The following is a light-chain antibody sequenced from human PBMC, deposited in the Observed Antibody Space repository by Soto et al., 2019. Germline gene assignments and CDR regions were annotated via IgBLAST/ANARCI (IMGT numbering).Light chain of an antibody. V-gene: IGKV1-5*01. J-gene: IGKJ1*01. CDR2: DAS. CDR1: QSISSW. CDR3: QQYGTYLWT. Sequence: IQMSQSASTLSASVGDRGTSTCRASQSISSWLAWFQQKPGKAPKLLMYDASSLESGVPSRFSGSGSGTEFTLTISSLQPDDFATYYCQQYGTYLWTFGQGTKVDIK.